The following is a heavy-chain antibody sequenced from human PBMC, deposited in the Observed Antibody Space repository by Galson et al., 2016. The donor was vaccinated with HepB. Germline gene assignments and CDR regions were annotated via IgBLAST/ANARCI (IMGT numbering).Heavy chain of an antibody. CDR2: INPSGWTT. Sequence: SVKVSCKASGDSFTRFYIHWVRQAPGQGLEWMGIINPSGWTTHYAQKFQGRVTMTRDTSTSTVYMELSSLRSEDTAVYYCAGDHCRTSTCYTYYYYAMDVWGQGTTVTVSS. D-gene: IGHD2-2*02. J-gene: IGHJ6*02. CDR3: AGDHCRTSTCYTYYYYAMDV. V-gene: IGHV1-46*01. CDR1: GDSFTRFY.